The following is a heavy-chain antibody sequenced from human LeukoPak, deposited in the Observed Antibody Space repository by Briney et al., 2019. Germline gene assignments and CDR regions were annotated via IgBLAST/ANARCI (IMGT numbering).Heavy chain of an antibody. CDR3: AIIRHSGSPKEPGKFAY. CDR1: GNSISSGYY. J-gene: IGHJ4*02. Sequence: SETLSLTCVVSGNSISSGYYWGWIRQPPGKGLEWIGRIYHTGSAYYNPSLKSRVSISLDTSENQFSLNLRSLTAADTAVYYCAIIRHSGSPKEPGKFAYWGQGTLVTVSS. CDR2: IYHTGSA. V-gene: IGHV4-38-2*01. D-gene: IGHD1-26*01.